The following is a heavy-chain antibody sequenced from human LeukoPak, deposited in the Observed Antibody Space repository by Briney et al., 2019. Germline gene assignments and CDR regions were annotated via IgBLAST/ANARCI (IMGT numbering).Heavy chain of an antibody. D-gene: IGHD2-2*02. CDR1: VFTFSNYA. CDR3: AKDSDTPGCFDY. J-gene: IGHJ4*02. CDR2: ITGSGSVT. V-gene: IGHV3-23*01. Sequence: PGGSPRLSCAASVFTFSNYAMNWVRQAPGKGLEGVSSITGSGSVTNYADSVKGRFAISRDNSKNPVYLQMTSLRADDTAIYFCAKDSDTPGCFDYWGQGTPVTVSS.